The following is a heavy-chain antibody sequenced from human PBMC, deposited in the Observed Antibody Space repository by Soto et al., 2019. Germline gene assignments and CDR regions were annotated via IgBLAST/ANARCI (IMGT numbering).Heavy chain of an antibody. Sequence: ASVKVSCKASGYTFTSSAMHWVRQAPGQRLEWMGWINAGNGNTRYSQKFQGRVTVTRDTSASTAYMELSSLRSEDTAVYHCARDREDYYYDSSGFYGALDNWGQGTTVTVSS. CDR1: GYTFTSSA. CDR2: INAGNGNT. D-gene: IGHD3-22*01. V-gene: IGHV1-3*01. J-gene: IGHJ3*02. CDR3: ARDREDYYYDSSGFYGALDN.